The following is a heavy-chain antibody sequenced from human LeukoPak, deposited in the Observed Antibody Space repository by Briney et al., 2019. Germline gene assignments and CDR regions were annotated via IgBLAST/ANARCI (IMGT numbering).Heavy chain of an antibody. CDR2: IYTSGST. V-gene: IGHV4-4*07. Sequence: PGALSLSCPASGRTIGGYYKSLVRQAPGKGLEWIGRIYTSGSTNYNPSLKSRVTTSVNTTKNQFSLKLSSVTAADTAVYYCARGGDSSSWYYYYGMDVWGQGTTVTVSS. CDR3: ARGGDSSSWYYYYGMDV. D-gene: IGHD6-13*01. J-gene: IGHJ6*02. CDR1: GRTIGGYY.